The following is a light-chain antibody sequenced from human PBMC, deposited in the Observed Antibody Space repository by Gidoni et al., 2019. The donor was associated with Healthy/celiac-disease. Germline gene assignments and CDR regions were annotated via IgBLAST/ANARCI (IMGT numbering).Light chain of an antibody. CDR2: DAS. V-gene: IGKV1-5*01. CDR3: QQYYSYSSLT. CDR1: QSISSW. Sequence: DIQMTQSPSTLSASVGDRVTITCRASQSISSWLAAYQQQPGKAPTLLIYDASSLESGVTSSFSGSGSATAFSLPIISLQPAEFVTYYCQQYYSYSSLTFGGGTKVEIK. J-gene: IGKJ4*01.